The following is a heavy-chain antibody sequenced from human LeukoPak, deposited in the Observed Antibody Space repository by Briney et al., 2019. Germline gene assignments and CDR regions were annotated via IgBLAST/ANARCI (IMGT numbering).Heavy chain of an antibody. CDR3: ARQGGQGLDFDY. Sequence: GESLKISCKASGYSFTTYWIVWGRQMPGKDLEGMGIIYPGDSDTRYSPSVHGQVTISDDKSINTAYLQWSSLKASDTAMYYCARQGGQGLDFDYWGQGTLVTVSS. V-gene: IGHV5-51*01. D-gene: IGHD6-19*01. CDR2: IYPGDSDT. J-gene: IGHJ4*02. CDR1: GYSFTTYW.